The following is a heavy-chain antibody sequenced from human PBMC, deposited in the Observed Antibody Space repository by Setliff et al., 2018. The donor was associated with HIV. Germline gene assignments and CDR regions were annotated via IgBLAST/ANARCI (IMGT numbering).Heavy chain of an antibody. CDR1: GFTFSSYS. V-gene: IGHV3-21*01. CDR2: ISSSSSYI. D-gene: IGHD3-16*01. J-gene: IGHJ4*02. CDR3: ARGGTTIYNY. Sequence: LRLSCAASGFTFSSYSMNWVRQAPGKGLEWVSSISSSSSYIYYADSVKGRFSISRDNAKNSLFLQMNSLRAEDTAVYYCARGGTTIYNYWGQGTLVTVSS.